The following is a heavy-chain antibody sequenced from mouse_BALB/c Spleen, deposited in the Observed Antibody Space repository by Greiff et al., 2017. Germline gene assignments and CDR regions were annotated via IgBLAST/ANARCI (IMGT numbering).Heavy chain of an antibody. CDR3: ARDYGSSYFDD. V-gene: IGHV5-17*02. J-gene: IGHJ2*01. D-gene: IGHD1-1*01. CDR1: GFTFSSFG. Sequence: EVKLMESGGGLVQPGGSRKLSCAASGFTFSSFGMHWVRQAPEKGLEWVAYISSGSSTIYYADTVKGRFTISRDNPKNTLFLQMTSLRSEDTAMYYCARDYGSSYFDDWGQGTTLTVSS. CDR2: ISSGSSTI.